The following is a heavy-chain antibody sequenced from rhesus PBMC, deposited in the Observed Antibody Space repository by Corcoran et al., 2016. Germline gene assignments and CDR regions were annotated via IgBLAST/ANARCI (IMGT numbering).Heavy chain of an antibody. D-gene: IGHD1-20*01. CDR2: INPSSGNT. J-gene: IGHJ4*01. CDR1: GYTFTSYS. CDR3: ARRYSWNNGYFDY. Sequence: QVQLVQSGAEVKKPGTSVKLSCKASGYTFTSYSLNWVRQAPGQVLEWMGWINPSSGNTGYAQKFQGRVTMTRDTSTSTAYMELNSLRSEDTAVYYCARRYSWNNGYFDYWGQGVLVTVSS. V-gene: IGHV1-200*01.